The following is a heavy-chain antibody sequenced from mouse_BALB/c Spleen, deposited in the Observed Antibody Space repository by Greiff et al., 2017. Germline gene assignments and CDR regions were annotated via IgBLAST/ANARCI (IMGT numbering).Heavy chain of an antibody. CDR1: GYAFSSSW. V-gene: IGHV1-82*01. CDR2: IYPGDGDT. J-gene: IGHJ1*01. CDR3: ARGGAYYPSSYWYFDV. Sequence: QVQLQQSGPELVKPGASVKISCKASGYAFSSSWMNWVKQRPGQGLEWIGRIYPGDGDTNYNGKFKGKATLTADKSSSTAYMQLSSLTSVDSAVYFCARGGAYYPSSYWYFDVWGAGTTVTVSS. D-gene: IGHD2-10*01.